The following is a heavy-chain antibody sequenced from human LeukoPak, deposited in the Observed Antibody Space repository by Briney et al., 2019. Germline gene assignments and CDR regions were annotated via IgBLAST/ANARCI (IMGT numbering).Heavy chain of an antibody. D-gene: IGHD2-2*01. CDR1: GGTFSSYA. J-gene: IGHJ4*02. CDR3: ARDRGGKGSSLTFDY. V-gene: IGHV1-69*05. Sequence: ASVKVSCKASGGTFSSYAISWVRQAPGQGLEWMGEIIPIFGTANYAQKFQGRVTITTDESTSTAYMELSSLRSEDTAVYYCARDRGGKGSSLTFDYWGQGTLVTVSS. CDR2: IIPIFGTA.